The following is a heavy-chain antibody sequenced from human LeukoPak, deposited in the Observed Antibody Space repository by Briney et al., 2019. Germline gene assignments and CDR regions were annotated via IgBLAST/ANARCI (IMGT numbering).Heavy chain of an antibody. CDR3: ARDIQNIRYFDWLPIYYYGMDV. D-gene: IGHD3-9*01. V-gene: IGHV3-53*01. CDR2: ISSGGST. Sequence: GGSLRLSCAVSGFTVSSNYMTWVRQAPGKGLEWVSLISSGGSTFYADSVKGRFTISRDNSKNTLFLQMNTLRAEDTAVYYCARDIQNIRYFDWLPIYYYGMDVWGQGTTVTVSS. CDR1: GFTVSSNY. J-gene: IGHJ6*02.